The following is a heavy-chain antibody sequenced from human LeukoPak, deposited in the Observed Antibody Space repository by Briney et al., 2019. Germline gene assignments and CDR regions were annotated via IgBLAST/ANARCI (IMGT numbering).Heavy chain of an antibody. CDR2: ISSSSSQI. CDR3: AKDRRGTLYAFDI. V-gene: IGHV3-21*04. Sequence: GGSLRLSCAASGFTFDDYGMSWVRQAPGKGLEWVSSISSSSSQIYYADSVKGRFTISRDNAKNSLYLQMNSLRAEDTAVYYCAKDRRGTLYAFDIWGQGTMVTVSS. D-gene: IGHD1-1*01. CDR1: GFTFDDYG. J-gene: IGHJ3*02.